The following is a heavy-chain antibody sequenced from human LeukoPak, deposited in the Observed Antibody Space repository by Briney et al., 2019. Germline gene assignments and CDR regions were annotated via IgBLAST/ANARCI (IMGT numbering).Heavy chain of an antibody. CDR1: GYTFTSYD. V-gene: IGHV1-8*01. Sequence: ASVKVSCKASGYTFTSYDINWVRQATGQGLEWMGWMNPNSGNTGYAQKFQGRVTMTRNTSISTAYMELSSLRSEDTAVYYCARARRGDYATPVWGQGTLVTVSS. CDR2: MNPNSGNT. J-gene: IGHJ4*02. D-gene: IGHD2-21*02. CDR3: ARARRGDYATPV.